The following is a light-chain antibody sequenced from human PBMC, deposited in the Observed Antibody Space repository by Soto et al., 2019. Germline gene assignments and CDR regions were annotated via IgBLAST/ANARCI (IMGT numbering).Light chain of an antibody. J-gene: IGKJ1*01. V-gene: IGKV3-11*01. CDR3: QQYVTSRRT. CDR1: QSVSTF. Sequence: EVVLTQAPATLSLSPGERAALPCRASQSVSTFLAWYQQKPGQAPRLLIYDASNRATGIPARFSGSGSGTDFTLTINRLEPEDFAVYYCQQYVTSRRTFGPGTKVDI. CDR2: DAS.